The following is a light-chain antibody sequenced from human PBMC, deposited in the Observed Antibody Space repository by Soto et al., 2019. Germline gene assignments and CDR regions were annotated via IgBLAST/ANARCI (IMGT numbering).Light chain of an antibody. CDR1: QGISSY. V-gene: IGKV1-8*01. CDR2: AAS. J-gene: IGKJ3*01. CDR3: QQYYSYPFT. Sequence: AIRMTQSPSSLSASTGDRVTITCRASQGISSYLAWYQQKPGKAPKLLLYAASTLQSVVPSRFSGSGSGTDFTLTISCLQSEDFATYYCQQYYSYPFTFGPGTKVDIK.